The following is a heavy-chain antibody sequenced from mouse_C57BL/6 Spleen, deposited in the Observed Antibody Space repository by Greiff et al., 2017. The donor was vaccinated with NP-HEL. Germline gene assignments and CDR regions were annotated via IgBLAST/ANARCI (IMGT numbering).Heavy chain of an antibody. Sequence: VQLQQSGAELVRPGTSVKVSCKASGYAFTNYLIEWVKQRPGQGLEWIGVINPGSGGTNYNEKFKGKATPTVDKSSSTAYMQLSSLTSEDSAVYFCARRDSSGYWFAYWGQGTLVTVAA. D-gene: IGHD3-2*02. J-gene: IGHJ3*01. CDR1: GYAFTNYL. CDR2: INPGSGGT. CDR3: ARRDSSGYWFAY. V-gene: IGHV1-54*01.